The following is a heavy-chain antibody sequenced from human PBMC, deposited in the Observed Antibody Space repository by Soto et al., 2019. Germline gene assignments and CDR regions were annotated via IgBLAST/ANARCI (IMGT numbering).Heavy chain of an antibody. J-gene: IGHJ4*02. V-gene: IGHV3-23*01. Sequence: GGSLRLSCTASGLTFQNHAMSWVRQAPGKGLEWVAVVSGNSGSIYYADSVRGRFTISRDNSKNTLYLQMNSLRAEDTALYYCARDPRVASRSYYFDYWGQGALVTVSS. CDR3: ARDPRVASRSYYFDY. CDR2: VSGNSGSI. D-gene: IGHD3-16*01. CDR1: GLTFQNHA.